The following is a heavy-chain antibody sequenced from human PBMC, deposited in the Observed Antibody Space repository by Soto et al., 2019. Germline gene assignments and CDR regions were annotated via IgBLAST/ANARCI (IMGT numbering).Heavy chain of an antibody. D-gene: IGHD3-16*02. V-gene: IGHV5-10-1*01. CDR1: GYSFTSYW. CDR2: IDPSDSYT. J-gene: IGHJ6*02. CDR3: ARSSIMITFGGVIGSYGMDV. Sequence: GESLKISCKGSGYSFTSYWISWVRQMPGKGLEWMGRIDPSDSYTNYSPSFQGHVTISADKSISTAYLQWSSLKASDTAMYYWARSSIMITFGGVIGSYGMDVWGQGTTVTVSS.